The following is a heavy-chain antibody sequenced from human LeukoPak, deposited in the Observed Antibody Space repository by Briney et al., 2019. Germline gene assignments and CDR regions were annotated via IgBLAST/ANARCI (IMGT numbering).Heavy chain of an antibody. D-gene: IGHD6-25*01. CDR2: IYYSGST. J-gene: IGHJ4*02. CDR3: ARLLIAAAVLDY. V-gene: IGHV4-30-4*08. CDR1: GFTFSNFW. Sequence: LRLSCTASGFTFSNFWMGWVRQPPGKGLEWIGYIYYSGSTYYNPSLKSRVTISVDTSKNQFSLKLSSVTAADTAVYYCARLLIAAAVLDYWGQGTLVTVSS.